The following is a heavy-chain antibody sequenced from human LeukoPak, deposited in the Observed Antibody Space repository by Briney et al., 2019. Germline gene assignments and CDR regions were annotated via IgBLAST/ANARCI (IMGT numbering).Heavy chain of an antibody. CDR2: IKQDGSEK. J-gene: IGHJ4*02. D-gene: IGHD2-2*01. CDR1: GFTFSNYW. Sequence: GGSLRLPCAASGFTFSNYWMSWVSQAPGKGLEWVANIKQDGSEKNYVNSVKGRFTISRDNAKNSLYLQMNSLRAEDTAVYYCASGIVVVPALGDYWGQGTLVTVSS. CDR3: ASGIVVVPALGDY. V-gene: IGHV3-7*01.